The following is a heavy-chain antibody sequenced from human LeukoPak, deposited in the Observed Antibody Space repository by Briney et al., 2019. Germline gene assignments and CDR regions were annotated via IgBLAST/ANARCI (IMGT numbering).Heavy chain of an antibody. J-gene: IGHJ5*02. D-gene: IGHD3-10*01. V-gene: IGHV4-4*07. CDR1: GGSISSYY. CDR2: IYTSGTT. Sequence: SETLSLTCTVSGGSISSYYWSWIRQPAGKGLEWIGRIYTSGTTNYNPSLKSRVTMSVDTSENQFSLKLSSVTAADTAVYYCARDLTTITLVRGAVNWFDPWGQGTLVTVSS. CDR3: ARDLTTITLVRGAVNWFDP.